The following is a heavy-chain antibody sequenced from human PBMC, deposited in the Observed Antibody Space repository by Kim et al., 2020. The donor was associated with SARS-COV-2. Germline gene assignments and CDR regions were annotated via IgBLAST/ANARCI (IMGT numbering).Heavy chain of an antibody. CDR1: GFTFSSRA. CDR3: AKTGSGWYFDY. J-gene: IGHJ4*02. Sequence: GGSLRLSCVSSGFTFSSRAMSWVRQAPGKGLEWVALISYDGSRKYYADSVKGRLTISRDNSKNTLYLQMDSLRAEDTAVYYCAKTGSGWYFDYWGQGTLVTVSS. CDR2: ISYDGSRK. V-gene: IGHV3-23*03. D-gene: IGHD6-19*01.